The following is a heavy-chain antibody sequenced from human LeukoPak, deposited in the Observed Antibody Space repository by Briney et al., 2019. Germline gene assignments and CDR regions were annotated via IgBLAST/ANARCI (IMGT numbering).Heavy chain of an antibody. CDR1: GFTFSSYW. CDR2: IYSGGDT. Sequence: PGGPLRLSCAASGFTFSSYWMHWVRQAPGKGLEWVSVIYSGGDTYYTDSVKGRFTISRDHSKNTLFLQMNSLRADDTAVYYCAKTGGPWDWGQGALVTVSS. V-gene: IGHV3-53*01. D-gene: IGHD7-27*01. J-gene: IGHJ4*02. CDR3: AKTGGPWD.